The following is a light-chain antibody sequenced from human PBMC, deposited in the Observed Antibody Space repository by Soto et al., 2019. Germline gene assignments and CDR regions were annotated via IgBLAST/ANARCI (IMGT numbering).Light chain of an antibody. CDR1: QSVSSSY. J-gene: IGKJ1*01. V-gene: IGKV3-11*01. CDR3: QQRSNWPPAWT. CDR2: DAS. Sequence: EILLTQSPATLSLSPGERATLSCRAIQSVSSSYLAWYQQKAGQAPRLLIYDASNRATGIPARFSGSGSGTDFTLTISSLEPEDFAVYYCQQRSNWPPAWTFGQGTKVDIK.